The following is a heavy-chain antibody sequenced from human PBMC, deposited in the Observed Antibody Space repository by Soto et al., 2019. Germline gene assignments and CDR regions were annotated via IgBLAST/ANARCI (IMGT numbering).Heavy chain of an antibody. J-gene: IGHJ2*01. CDR2: ISYDGSNK. CDR1: GFTFSSYA. D-gene: IGHD1-1*01. CDR3: AGDPGYPTDWYFDL. Sequence: QVQLVESGGGVVQPGRSLRLSCAASGFTFSSYAMHWVRQAPGKGLEWVAVISYDGSNKYYADSVKGRFTISRDNXXNTLYLRMNSLRAEYTAVYYCAGDPGYPTDWYFDLWGRGTLVTVSS. V-gene: IGHV3-30-3*01.